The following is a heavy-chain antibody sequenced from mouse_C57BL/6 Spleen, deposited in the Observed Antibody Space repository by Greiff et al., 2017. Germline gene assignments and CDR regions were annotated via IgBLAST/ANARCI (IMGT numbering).Heavy chain of an antibody. D-gene: IGHD3-2*02. CDR2: IYPGDGDT. V-gene: IGHV1-82*01. CDR1: GYAFSSSW. Sequence: QVQLKQSGPELVKPGASVKISCKASGYAFSSSWMNWVKQRPGKGLEWIGRIYPGDGDTNYNGKFKGKATLTADKSSSTAYMQLSSLTSEDSAVYFCARTAQAPYAMDYWGQGTSVTVSS. J-gene: IGHJ4*01. CDR3: ARTAQAPYAMDY.